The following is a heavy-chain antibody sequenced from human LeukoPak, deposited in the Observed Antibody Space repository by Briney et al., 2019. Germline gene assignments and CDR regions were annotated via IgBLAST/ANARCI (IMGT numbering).Heavy chain of an antibody. D-gene: IGHD1-26*01. Sequence: RPGGSLRLSCAASGFTFSSYAMHWVRQAPGKGLEWVAVISYDGSNKYYADSVKGRFTISRDNAKNSLYLQMNSLRAEDTAVYYCAKDLNSGSYYGQLFDYWGQGTLVTVSS. J-gene: IGHJ4*02. V-gene: IGHV3-30-3*01. CDR3: AKDLNSGSYYGQLFDY. CDR2: ISYDGSNK. CDR1: GFTFSSYA.